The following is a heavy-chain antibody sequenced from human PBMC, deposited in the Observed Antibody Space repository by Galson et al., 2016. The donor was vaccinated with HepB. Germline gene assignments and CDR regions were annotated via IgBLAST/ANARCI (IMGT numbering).Heavy chain of an antibody. V-gene: IGHV3-53*04. Sequence: SLRLSCAASGFTVSSNYMTWVRQAPGKGLEWVSSIYSGDRTYYADSVKGRFTISRHNSKNTLYLQMSSLRTEDTAVYYCVRSAYSGSYFDYWGQGTLVTVSS. CDR2: IYSGDRT. J-gene: IGHJ4*02. CDR1: GFTVSSNY. D-gene: IGHD1-26*01. CDR3: VRSAYSGSYFDY.